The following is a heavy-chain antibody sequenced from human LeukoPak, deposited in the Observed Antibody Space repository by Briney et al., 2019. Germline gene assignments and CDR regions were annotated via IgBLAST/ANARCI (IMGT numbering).Heavy chain of an antibody. CDR3: ARGQKATLSNYYYYGMDV. J-gene: IGHJ6*02. D-gene: IGHD2/OR15-2a*01. CDR2: ISGSRSSTT. V-gene: IGHV3-21*04. Sequence: GGSLRLSCAASEFTFSSYAMSWVRQAPGKGLEWVSTISGSRSSTTYYPDSYYADSVKGRVSVSRDNAKNLLYLQMNSLRADDTAVYYCARGQKATLSNYYYYGMDVWGRGTPVTVSS. CDR1: EFTFSSYA.